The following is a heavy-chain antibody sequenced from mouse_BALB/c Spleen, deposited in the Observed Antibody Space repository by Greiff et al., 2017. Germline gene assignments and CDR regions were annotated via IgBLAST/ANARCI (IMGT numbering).Heavy chain of an antibody. J-gene: IGHJ3*01. D-gene: IGHD1-1*01. Sequence: VQLVESGPQLVRPGASVKISCKASGYSFTSYWMHWVKQRPGQGLEWIGMIDPSDSETRLNQKFKDKATLTVDKSSSTAYMQLSSPTSEDSAVYYCARGSSPFAYWGQGTLVTVSA. CDR2: IDPSDSET. CDR3: ARGSSPFAY. V-gene: IGHV1S126*01. CDR1: GYSFTSYW.